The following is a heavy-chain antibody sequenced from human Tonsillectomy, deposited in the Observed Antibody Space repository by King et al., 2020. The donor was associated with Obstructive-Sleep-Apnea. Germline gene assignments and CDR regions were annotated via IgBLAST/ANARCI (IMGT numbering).Heavy chain of an antibody. D-gene: IGHD3-22*01. CDR2: IKEDGSEK. Sequence: VQLVGSGGGLVQPGGSLRLSCAASGFTFSSYWMSWVRQAPGKGLEWVANIKEDGSEKYYVDSVKGRFTISRDNAKNSLYLQMNSLRAEDTAVYYCARGTYYYDSSEDYWGQGTLVTVSS. V-gene: IGHV3-7*03. CDR1: GFTFSSYW. CDR3: ARGTYYYDSSEDY. J-gene: IGHJ4*02.